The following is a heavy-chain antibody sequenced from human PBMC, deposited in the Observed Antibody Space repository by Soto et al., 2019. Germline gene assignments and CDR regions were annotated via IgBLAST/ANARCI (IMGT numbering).Heavy chain of an antibody. J-gene: IGHJ4*01. Sequence: SETLSLRCSVSDGKSGGGGDRRSSIIKQPGKGLEWIGYIYYRGSTYYTPSLKSRVTTTVDTSKNQFSLKLSSVTAADTAVYYFQRDGGESSCCYHFDFLGNGTLVTVSS. V-gene: IGHV4-31*03. D-gene: IGHD3-22*01. CDR2: IYYRGST. CDR1: DGKSGGGGDR. CDR3: QRDGGESSCCYHFDF.